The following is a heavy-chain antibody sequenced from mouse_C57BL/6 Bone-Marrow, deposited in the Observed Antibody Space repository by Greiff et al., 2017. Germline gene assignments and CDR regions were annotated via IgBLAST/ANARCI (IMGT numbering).Heavy chain of an antibody. J-gene: IGHJ3*01. D-gene: IGHD2-14*01. Sequence: DVKLQESGGDLVKPGGSLKLSCAASGFTFSSYGMSWVRQTPDKRLEWVATISSGGSYTYYPDSVKGRFTISRDNAKNTLYLQMSSLKSEDTAMYYCASPDRTWFAYWGQGTLVTVSA. CDR3: ASPDRTWFAY. V-gene: IGHV5-6*02. CDR2: ISSGGSYT. CDR1: GFTFSSYG.